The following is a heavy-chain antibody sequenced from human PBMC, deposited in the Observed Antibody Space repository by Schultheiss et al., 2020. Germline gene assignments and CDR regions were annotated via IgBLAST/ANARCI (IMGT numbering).Heavy chain of an antibody. D-gene: IGHD6-13*01. CDR2: IMNDGTST. Sequence: GGSLRLSCAASGFTFSGSAMHWVRQAPGKGLVWVALIMNDGTSTKYADSVKGRFTISRDNSKNTLYLQMNSLRPDDTAVYYCAKAGTTSWYVAYIDSWGQGNLGTVSS. V-gene: IGHV3-74*03. CDR3: AKAGTTSWYVAYIDS. J-gene: IGHJ5*01. CDR1: GFTFSGSA.